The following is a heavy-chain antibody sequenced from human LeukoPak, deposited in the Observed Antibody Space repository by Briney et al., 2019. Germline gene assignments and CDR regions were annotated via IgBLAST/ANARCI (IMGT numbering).Heavy chain of an antibody. J-gene: IGHJ6*03. Sequence: SETLSLTCTVSGGSISSGSYYWSWIRQPAGKGLEWIGRIYTSGSTNYNPSLKSRVTISVDTSKNQFSLKLSSVTAADTAVYYCARGVIVVVPAAIQPYYYYYYMDVWGKGTTVTVSS. CDR2: IYTSGST. V-gene: IGHV4-61*02. CDR3: ARGVIVVVPAAIQPYYYYYYMDV. D-gene: IGHD2-2*01. CDR1: GGSISSGSYY.